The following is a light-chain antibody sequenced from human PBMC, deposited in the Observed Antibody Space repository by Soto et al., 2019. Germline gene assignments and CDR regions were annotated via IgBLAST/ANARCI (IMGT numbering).Light chain of an antibody. J-gene: IGLJ3*02. CDR3: SSYTSSSTRV. V-gene: IGLV2-14*01. Sequence: QSALTQPASVSGSPGQSITISCTGTSSDVGRYNYVSWYQQHRGKAPKLMIYEVSNRPSGVSNRFSGSKSGNTASLTISGLQAEDEADYYCSSYTSSSTRVFGGWTKLTVL. CDR1: SSDVGRYNY. CDR2: EVS.